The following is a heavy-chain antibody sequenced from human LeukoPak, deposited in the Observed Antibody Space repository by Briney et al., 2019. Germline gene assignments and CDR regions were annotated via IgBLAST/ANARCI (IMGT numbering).Heavy chain of an antibody. V-gene: IGHV3-53*01. J-gene: IGHJ4*02. D-gene: IGHD3-10*01. CDR1: GFTVSGNY. Sequence: SGGSLRLSCAASGFTVSGNYMIWVRQTPGKRLEWVPLIYSGGNTYYTDSVRGRFTISRDNSENTLYLQMNSLRTEDTAVYYCARVADYYVSGHFDYWGQGTLVTVSS. CDR2: IYSGGNT. CDR3: ARVADYYVSGHFDY.